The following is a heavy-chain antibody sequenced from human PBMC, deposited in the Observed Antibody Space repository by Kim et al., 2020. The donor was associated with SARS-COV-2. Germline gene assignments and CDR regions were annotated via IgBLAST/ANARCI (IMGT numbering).Heavy chain of an antibody. D-gene: IGHD6-19*01. V-gene: IGHV3-30*01. Sequence: DSVKGRFTISRENSKNTLYLQMNSLGAEDTAVYYCARGDSSGWLMGYCQHWGQGTLVTVSS. J-gene: IGHJ1*01. CDR3: ARGDSSGWLMGYCQH.